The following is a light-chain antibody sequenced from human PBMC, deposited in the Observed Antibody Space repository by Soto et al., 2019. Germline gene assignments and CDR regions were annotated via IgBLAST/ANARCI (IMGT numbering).Light chain of an antibody. CDR1: SSDVGGYNS. Sequence: QSVLTQPASVSGSPGQSISISCTGTSSDVGGYNSVSWYQQHPGKAPKLLIYDVSIRPSGVSDRFSGSKSGNTASLAISGLQAEDEADYYCNSYTSTNTWVFGGGTQLTVL. J-gene: IGLJ3*02. V-gene: IGLV2-14*03. CDR2: DVS. CDR3: NSYTSTNTWV.